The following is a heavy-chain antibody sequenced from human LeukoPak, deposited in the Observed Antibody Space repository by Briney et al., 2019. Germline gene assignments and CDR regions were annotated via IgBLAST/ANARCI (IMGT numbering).Heavy chain of an antibody. CDR2: INSDGSST. J-gene: IGHJ4*02. Sequence: GGSLRLSCAASGFTFSNYWMHWVRQAPGKGLVWVSRINSDGSSTSYADSVKGRFTISRDNAKNTLYLQMNSLRAEDTAVYHCAKARYSSGLDYWGQGTLVSVSS. D-gene: IGHD6-19*01. CDR1: GFTFSNYW. V-gene: IGHV3-74*01. CDR3: AKARYSSGLDY.